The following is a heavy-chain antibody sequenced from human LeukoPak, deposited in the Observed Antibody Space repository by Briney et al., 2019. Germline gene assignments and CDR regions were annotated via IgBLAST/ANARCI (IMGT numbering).Heavy chain of an antibody. CDR1: GFTFSSYS. J-gene: IGHJ4*02. V-gene: IGHV3-21*01. Sequence: GGSLRLSCAASGFTFSSYSMNWVRQAPGKGLEWVSSISSSSSYIYYADSVKGRFTISRDNAENSLYLQMNSLRAEDTAVYYCAREVNYYGSGSYYYWGQGTLVTVSS. CDR2: ISSSSSYI. D-gene: IGHD3-10*01. CDR3: AREVNYYGSGSYYY.